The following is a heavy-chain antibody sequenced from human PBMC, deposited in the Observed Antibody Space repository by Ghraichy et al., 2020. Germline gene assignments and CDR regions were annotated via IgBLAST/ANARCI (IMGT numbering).Heavy chain of an antibody. CDR2: IYYSGGT. CDR1: GDSISSAAYY. Sequence: SETLSLTCTVSGDSISSAAYYWAWIRQPPGKELEWIGNIYYSGGTYYKPSLKSRVTISIDTSKNQFSLQLRFVTGADTALYYCARDLMIADSYSYYFDSWGQGTLVTVSS. D-gene: IGHD2-15*01. CDR3: ARDLMIADSYSYYFDS. J-gene: IGHJ4*02. V-gene: IGHV4-39*02.